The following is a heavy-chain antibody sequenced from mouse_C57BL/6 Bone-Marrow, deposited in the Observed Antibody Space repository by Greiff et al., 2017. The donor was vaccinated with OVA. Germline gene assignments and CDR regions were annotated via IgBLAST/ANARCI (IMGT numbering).Heavy chain of an antibody. CDR3: ARGWFLNY. V-gene: IGHV5-12*01. CDR2: ISNGGGST. CDR1: GFTFSDYY. Sequence: EVQRVESGGGLVQPGGSLKLSCAASGFTFSDYYMYWVRQTPEKRLEWVAYISNGGGSTYYPDTVKGRFTISRDNAKNTLYLQMSRLKSEDTAMYYCARGWFLNYWGQGTTLTVSS. D-gene: IGHD2-2*01. J-gene: IGHJ2*01.